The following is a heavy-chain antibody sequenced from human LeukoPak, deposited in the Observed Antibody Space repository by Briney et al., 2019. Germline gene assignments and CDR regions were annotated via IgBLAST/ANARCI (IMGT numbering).Heavy chain of an antibody. Sequence: GRSLRLSCAASGFTFSSYGMHWVGQAPGKGREWVAVIWYDGSNKYYADSVKGRFTISRDNSKNTLYLQMNSLRAEDTAVYYCARVSGWARAFDIWGQGTMVTVSS. CDR2: IWYDGSNK. CDR1: GFTFSSYG. V-gene: IGHV3-33*01. J-gene: IGHJ3*02. CDR3: ARVSGWARAFDI. D-gene: IGHD1-26*01.